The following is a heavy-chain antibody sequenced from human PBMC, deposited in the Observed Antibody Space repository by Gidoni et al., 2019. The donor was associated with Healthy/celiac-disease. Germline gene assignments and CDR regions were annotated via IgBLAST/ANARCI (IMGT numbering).Heavy chain of an antibody. J-gene: IGHJ4*02. D-gene: IGHD3-22*01. CDR3: ARGPTYYYDSSGYYPSFDY. Sequence: QLQHSRAELLKPSETLSLTCAVYGGSFSGYYGSWIRQPPGKGLEWIGEINHSGSTNYNPSLKSRVTISVDTSKNQFSLKLSSVTAADTAVYYCARGPTYYYDSSGYYPSFDYWGQGTLVTVSS. V-gene: IGHV4-34*01. CDR2: INHSGST. CDR1: GGSFSGYY.